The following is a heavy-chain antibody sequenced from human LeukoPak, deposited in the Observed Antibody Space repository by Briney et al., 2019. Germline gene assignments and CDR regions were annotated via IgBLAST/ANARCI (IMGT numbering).Heavy chain of an antibody. J-gene: IGHJ4*02. D-gene: IGHD6-13*01. CDR3: ARMVSSWYVGDY. V-gene: IGHV1-18*01. CDR2: ISAYNGNT. Sequence: GPVKVSCKASGYTFTSYGISWVRQAPGQGLEWMGWISAYNGNTNYAQKLQGRVTMTTDTSTSTAYMELRSLRSDDTAVYYCARMVSSWYVGDYWGQGTLVTVSS. CDR1: GYTFTSYG.